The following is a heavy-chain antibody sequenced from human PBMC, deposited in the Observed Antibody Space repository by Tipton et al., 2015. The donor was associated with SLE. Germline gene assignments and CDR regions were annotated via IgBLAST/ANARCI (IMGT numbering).Heavy chain of an antibody. Sequence: TLSLTCAVYGGSFSGYYWSWIRQPPGKGLEWIGEINHSGSTNYNPSLKSRVTISVDTSKNQFSLKLSSVTAADTAVYYCARLGQRLAAAEAYWGQGTLVTVSS. CDR3: ARLGQRLAAAEAY. D-gene: IGHD6-13*01. V-gene: IGHV4-34*01. J-gene: IGHJ4*02. CDR1: GGSFSGYY. CDR2: INHSGST.